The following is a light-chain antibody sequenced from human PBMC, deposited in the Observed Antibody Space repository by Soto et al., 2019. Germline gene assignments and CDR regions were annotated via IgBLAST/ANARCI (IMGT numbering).Light chain of an antibody. Sequence: QSALTQPASVSGSPGQPITISCTGTSSNVGGYNYVSWYQQHPGKAPKLMIYDVSNRPSGVSNRFSGSKSGNTASLTISGLQAEDEADYYCCSYTTSSTVLFGGGTQLTVL. CDR2: DVS. CDR3: CSYTTSSTVL. J-gene: IGLJ2*01. V-gene: IGLV2-14*03. CDR1: SSNVGGYNY.